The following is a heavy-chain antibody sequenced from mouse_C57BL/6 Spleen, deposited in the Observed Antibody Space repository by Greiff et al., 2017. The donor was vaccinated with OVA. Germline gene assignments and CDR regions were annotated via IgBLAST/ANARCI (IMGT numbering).Heavy chain of an antibody. CDR1: GYTFTDYE. V-gene: IGHV1-15*01. D-gene: IGHD1-1*01. J-gene: IGHJ1*03. CDR3: TRGGPNYYGSRYFDV. CDR2: IDPETGGT. Sequence: VKLQESGAELVRPGASVTLSCKASGYTFTDYEMHWVKQTPVHGLEWIGAIDPETGGTAYNQKFKGKAILTADKSSSTAYMELRSLTSEDSAVYYCTRGGPNYYGSRYFDVWGTGTTVTVSS.